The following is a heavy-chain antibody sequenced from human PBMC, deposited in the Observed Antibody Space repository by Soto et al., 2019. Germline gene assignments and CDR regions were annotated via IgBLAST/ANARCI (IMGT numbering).Heavy chain of an antibody. Sequence: QVQLQESGPGLVKPSQTLSLTCTVSGGSISSGGYYWSWIRQHPGKGLEWIGYIYYSGSTYYNPSLKSRVTIHVDTSKNQFSLKLSSVTAADTAVYYCARQRRIAKFSHLDYWGQGTLVTVSS. V-gene: IGHV4-31*03. D-gene: IGHD2-21*01. CDR3: ARQRRIAKFSHLDY. CDR2: IYYSGST. CDR1: GGSISSGGYY. J-gene: IGHJ4*02.